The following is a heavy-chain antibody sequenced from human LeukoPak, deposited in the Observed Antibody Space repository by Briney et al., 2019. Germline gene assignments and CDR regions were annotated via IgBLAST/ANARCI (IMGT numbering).Heavy chain of an antibody. V-gene: IGHV1-2*02. D-gene: IGHD3-22*01. CDR2: INPNSGGT. CDR3: ARDSTMIVVATGAYYFDY. J-gene: IGHJ4*02. CDR1: GYTFTGYY. Sequence: ASVKVSCKASGYTFTGYYMHWVRQAPGQGLEWMGWINPNSGGTNYAQKFQGRVTMTRDTSISTAYMELSSLRSEDTAVYYCARDSTMIVVATGAYYFDYWGQGTLVTVSS.